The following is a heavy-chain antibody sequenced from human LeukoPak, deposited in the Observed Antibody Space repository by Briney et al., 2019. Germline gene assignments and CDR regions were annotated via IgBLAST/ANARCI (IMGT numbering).Heavy chain of an antibody. D-gene: IGHD2-21*01. J-gene: IGHJ4*02. V-gene: IGHV3-48*04. CDR3: ASAPVFGGGDIFFDY. CDR1: GFTFSSYA. Sequence: GGSLRLSCAASGFTFSSYAMSWVRQAPGKGLEWVSYISSSGSTIYYADSVKGRFTISRDNAKNSLYLQMNSLRAEDTAVYYCASAPVFGGGDIFFDYWGQGTLVTVSS. CDR2: ISSSGSTI.